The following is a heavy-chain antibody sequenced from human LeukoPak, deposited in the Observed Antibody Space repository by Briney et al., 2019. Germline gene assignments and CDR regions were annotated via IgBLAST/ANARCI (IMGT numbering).Heavy chain of an antibody. CDR1: GGSFNGYY. CDR2: ISHSGNT. CDR3: ARCLIVTVAARGYRCYMDV. V-gene: IGHV4-34*01. J-gene: IGHJ6*03. Sequence: SETLSLSCGVYGGSFNGYYWSWIRQPPGKGLEWIGEISHSGNTNYNPSLKSRVTMSVDMSTKQLSLRLSSVTAADTAVYYCARCLIVTVAARGYRCYMDVWGNRTTVAVSS. D-gene: IGHD2-21*02.